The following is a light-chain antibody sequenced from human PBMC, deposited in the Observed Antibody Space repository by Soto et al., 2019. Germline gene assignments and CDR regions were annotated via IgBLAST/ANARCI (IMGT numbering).Light chain of an antibody. Sequence: DIQMTQSPSTLSASVGDRVTITCRASQSIGSSLAWYQQKPGKAPNLLISDASSLERGVPSRFSGSGSGTEFTLTIRRLQPDDFTTYFSQQYNGYSRTFGQGTKVEIK. CDR1: QSIGSS. CDR2: DAS. CDR3: QQYNGYSRT. J-gene: IGKJ1*01. V-gene: IGKV1-5*01.